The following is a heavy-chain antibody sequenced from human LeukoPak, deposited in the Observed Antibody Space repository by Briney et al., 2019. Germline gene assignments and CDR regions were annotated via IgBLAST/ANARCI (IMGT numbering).Heavy chain of an antibody. V-gene: IGHV3-21*01. CDR2: ISSSSSYI. CDR3: ASAPSPDLRRDGYNEGILFDY. J-gene: IGHJ4*02. Sequence: PGGSLRLSCAASGFTLSSYSMNWVRQAPGKGLEWVSSISSSSSYIYYADSVKGRFTISRDNAKNSLYLQTNSLRAEDTAVYYCASAPSPDLRRDGYNEGILFDYWGQGTLVTVSS. CDR1: GFTLSSYS. D-gene: IGHD5-24*01.